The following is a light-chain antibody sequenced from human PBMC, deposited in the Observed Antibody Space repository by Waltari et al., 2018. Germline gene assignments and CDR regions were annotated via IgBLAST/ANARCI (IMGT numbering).Light chain of an antibody. Sequence: IGLTQSPATLSLSPGDSATLSCRASQCVSSYLAWYQQKPGQAPRLLIYDASNRATGIPARFSGSGSGTDFTLTISSLQPEDFAVYYCQQRSNWPPLTFGQGTRLEIK. J-gene: IGKJ5*01. CDR3: QQRSNWPPLT. CDR1: QCVSSY. V-gene: IGKV3-11*01. CDR2: DAS.